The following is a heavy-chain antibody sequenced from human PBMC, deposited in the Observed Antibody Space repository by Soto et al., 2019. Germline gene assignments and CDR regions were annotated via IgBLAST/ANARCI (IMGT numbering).Heavy chain of an antibody. CDR2: IHLGGTT. J-gene: IGHJ4*02. D-gene: IGHD3-10*01. Sequence: SETLSLTCAVSGYSITSSTFWGWIRQPPGKGLEWIGSIHLGGTTYYDPSLKSRVTILLDTSRNEFSLKLSSVTAADTAVYYCARPRPNFGAVDSWGQGALVTAPQ. CDR3: ARPRPNFGAVDS. CDR1: GYSITSSTF. V-gene: IGHV4-38-2*01.